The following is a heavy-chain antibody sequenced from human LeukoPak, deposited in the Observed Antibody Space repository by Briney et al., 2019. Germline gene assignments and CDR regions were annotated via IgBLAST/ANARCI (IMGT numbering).Heavy chain of an antibody. J-gene: IGHJ4*02. D-gene: IGHD3-22*01. CDR1: GFSFNYAW. CDR3: TTDYYDSSAYPLNFDY. Sequence: PGGSLRLSCAASGFSFNYAWMSWVRRARGKGLEGVIRLRSKTDGGTTDYAAPVKGRFTISRDDSKNTRYLQMNSLKTEDTAVYYCTTDYYDSSAYPLNFDYWGQGTLVTVSS. V-gene: IGHV3-15*01. CDR2: LRSKTDGGTT.